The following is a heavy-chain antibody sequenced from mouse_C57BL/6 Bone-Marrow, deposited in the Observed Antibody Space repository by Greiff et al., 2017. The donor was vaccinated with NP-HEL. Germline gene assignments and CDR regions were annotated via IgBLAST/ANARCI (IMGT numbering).Heavy chain of an antibody. D-gene: IGHD2-13*01. CDR3: ARLIYYDDPFAY. J-gene: IGHJ3*01. CDR2: IYPGGGGT. V-gene: IGHV1-55*01. CDR1: GYTFTSYW. Sequence: QVQLQQPGAELVKPGASVKMSCKASGYTFTSYWITWVKQRPGQGLEWIGDIYPGGGGTNYNEKFKSKATLTVDPSSSTAYMQLSSLTSDDSPVYYCARLIYYDDPFAYWGQGTLVTVSA.